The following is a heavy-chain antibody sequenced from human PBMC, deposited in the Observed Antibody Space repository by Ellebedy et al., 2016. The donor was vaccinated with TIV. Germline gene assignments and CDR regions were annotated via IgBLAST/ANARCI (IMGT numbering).Heavy chain of an antibody. CDR1: GFTFSTYA. D-gene: IGHD3-10*01. CDR3: ARGGYYYGSGSFVDY. J-gene: IGHJ4*02. CDR2: ISYDGSIK. V-gene: IGHV3-30*04. Sequence: GGSLRLSXAASGFTFSTYAIHWVRQAPGKGLEWVAVISYDGSIKYYADSVKGRFTISRDNSKNTLYLQMNSLRAEDTAVYYCARGGYYYGSGSFVDYWGQGTLVTVSS.